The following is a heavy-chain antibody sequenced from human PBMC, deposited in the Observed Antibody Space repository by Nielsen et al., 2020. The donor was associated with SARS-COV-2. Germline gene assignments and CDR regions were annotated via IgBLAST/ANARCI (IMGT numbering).Heavy chain of an antibody. CDR1: GYTFTGYY. V-gene: IGHV1-2*06. J-gene: IGHJ4*02. Sequence: ASVKVSCKASGYTFTGYYMHWVRQAPGQGLEWMGRINPNSGGTNYAQKFQGRVTMTRDTSISTAYMELSRLRSDDTAVYYCAILITIFGVVSPTTDYWGQGTLVTVSS. D-gene: IGHD3-3*01. CDR2: INPNSGGT. CDR3: AILITIFGVVSPTTDY.